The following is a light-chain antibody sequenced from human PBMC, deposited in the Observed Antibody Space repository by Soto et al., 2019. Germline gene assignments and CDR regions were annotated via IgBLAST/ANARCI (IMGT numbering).Light chain of an antibody. Sequence: EFVLTQSPGTLSLSPGETATLSCRASRSVSTILGWYQQKPGQPPRLLIYDASNRATGVPARFSGSGYGTDFTLTISSLEPEDFAVCYCQRRSNWPWSFGQGTKVEIK. V-gene: IGKV3-11*01. CDR3: QRRSNWPWS. CDR2: DAS. CDR1: RSVSTI. J-gene: IGKJ1*01.